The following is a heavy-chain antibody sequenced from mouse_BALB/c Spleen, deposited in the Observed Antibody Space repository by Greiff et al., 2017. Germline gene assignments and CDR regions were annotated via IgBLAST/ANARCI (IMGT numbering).Heavy chain of an antibody. CDR2: INPSNGGT. CDR1: GYTFTSYY. J-gene: IGHJ4*01. CDR3: TWGVRDYYAMDY. Sequence: VQLQESGAELVKPGASVKLSCKASGYTFTSYYMYWVKQRPGQGLEWIGEINPSNGGTNFNEKFKSKATLTVDKSSSTAYMQLSSLTSEDSAVYYLTWGVRDYYAMDYWGQGTSVTVSS. V-gene: IGHV1S81*02. D-gene: IGHD2-14*01.